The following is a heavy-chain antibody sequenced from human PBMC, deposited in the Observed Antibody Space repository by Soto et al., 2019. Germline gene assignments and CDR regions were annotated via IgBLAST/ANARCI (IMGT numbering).Heavy chain of an antibody. CDR1: GFTFSSYG. J-gene: IGHJ1*01. CDR3: AKWAGTYGDYARVFDY. D-gene: IGHD4-17*01. CDR2: ILAVDGFT. V-gene: IGHV3-23*01. Sequence: EVQLLESGGGLAQPGGSLRLSCAASGFTFSSYGMSGVRQAPGKGLEWVSTILAVDGFTDYVDAVRGRFTISRDNSKNMLYLQMSGLRAEDTAVYYCAKWAGTYGDYARVFDYWGQGTLVTVSS.